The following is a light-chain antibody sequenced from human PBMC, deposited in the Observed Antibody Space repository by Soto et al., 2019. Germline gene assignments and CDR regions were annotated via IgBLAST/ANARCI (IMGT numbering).Light chain of an antibody. V-gene: IGKV3-15*01. CDR2: DIS. CDR1: QSVYSN. Sequence: EIVLTQSPATLSLSPGERATLSCRASQSVYSNLAWYQQRPGQAPRLLIYDISTRATGVPARFSGSGSGTEFTLTISGLQSEDFALYFCQQYNNWPFSFGQGTRLEIK. CDR3: QQYNNWPFS. J-gene: IGKJ5*01.